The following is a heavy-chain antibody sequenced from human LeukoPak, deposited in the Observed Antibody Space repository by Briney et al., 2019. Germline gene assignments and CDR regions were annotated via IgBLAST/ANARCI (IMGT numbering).Heavy chain of an antibody. CDR1: GFTFNSYW. V-gene: IGHV3-74*01. Sequence: SGGSLRLSCTASGFTFNSYWMHWVRQVPGKGLVWVSRINGDGTYTNYADSVRGRFTISRDNAKNTVYLQMNNLRADDTAVYYCARGRYSSSWYDYWGQGTLVTVPS. D-gene: IGHD6-13*01. CDR3: ARGRYSSSWYDY. CDR2: INGDGTYT. J-gene: IGHJ4*02.